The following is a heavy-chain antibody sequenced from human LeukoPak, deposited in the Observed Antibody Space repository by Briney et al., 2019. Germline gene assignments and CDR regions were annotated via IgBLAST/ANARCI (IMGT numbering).Heavy chain of an antibody. D-gene: IGHD4-23*01. CDR3: AKLPSNDGGDYGMDV. Sequence: SVDVSYKASGYTFPSYGISWARHAWRQGRECMGWLSAYNCNTKYAQKLQGKVTMTTNTSTSTAYMELRSLRSDDTAGEYCAKLPSNDGGDYGMDVWGQGTTVTVSS. J-gene: IGHJ6*02. CDR2: LSAYNCNT. V-gene: IGHV1-18*01. CDR1: GYTFPSYG.